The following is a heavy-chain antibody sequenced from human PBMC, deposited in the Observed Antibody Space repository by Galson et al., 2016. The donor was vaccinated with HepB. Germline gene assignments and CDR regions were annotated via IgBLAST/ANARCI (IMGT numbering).Heavy chain of an antibody. CDR2: ITTTGGTI. D-gene: IGHD7-27*01. Sequence: SLRLSCAASGFTFNSYNMNWVRRTPGKGLEWISYITTTGGTIYYADSVKGRFTISRDNAKNSLYLQLNSLRAEDTAVYYCARAPGHRTGPIYYGMDVWGQGTTVTVSS. CDR1: GFTFNSYN. J-gene: IGHJ6*02. V-gene: IGHV3-48*04. CDR3: ARAPGHRTGPIYYGMDV.